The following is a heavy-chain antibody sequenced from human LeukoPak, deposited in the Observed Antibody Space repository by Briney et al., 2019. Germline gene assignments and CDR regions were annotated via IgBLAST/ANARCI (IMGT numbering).Heavy chain of an antibody. CDR1: GFTFSSYS. V-gene: IGHV3-48*01. Sequence: GGSLRLSCAASGFTFSSYSMNWVRQAPGKGLEWLSYFSTSSTTYYADSVKGRFTISRDNATDSLYLQMNSLRAEDTAMYYCVRDRNFVSDISGEETIVTVSS. J-gene: IGHJ3*02. D-gene: IGHD2/OR15-2a*01. CDR3: VRDRNFVSDI. CDR2: FSTSSTT.